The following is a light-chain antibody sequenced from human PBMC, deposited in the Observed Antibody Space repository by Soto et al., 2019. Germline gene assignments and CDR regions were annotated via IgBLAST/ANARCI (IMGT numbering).Light chain of an antibody. CDR1: QSVLYSSNNKNY. V-gene: IGKV4-1*01. CDR3: QQYYSTPGFT. Sequence: DIVMTQSPDSLAVSLGERATINCKSSQSVLYSSNNKNYLAWYQQKPGQPPKLLIYWASTRESGVPDRFSGSGAGTDVTLTAISLQAEDVAVYYCQQYYSTPGFTFGPGTKVDIK. J-gene: IGKJ3*01. CDR2: WAS.